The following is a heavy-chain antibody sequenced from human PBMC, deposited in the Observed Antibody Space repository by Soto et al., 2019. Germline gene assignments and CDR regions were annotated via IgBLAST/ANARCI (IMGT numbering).Heavy chain of an antibody. Sequence: TGGSLRLSCAASGFTVSSNYMSWVRQAPGKGLEWVSVIYSGGSTYYADSVRGRFTVSRDNSKNTMYLQMNSLRAEDTAVYYCAREVPGTWGHFDPWGQGTLVTVSS. J-gene: IGHJ5*02. CDR2: IYSGGST. CDR1: GFTVSSNY. CDR3: AREVPGTWGHFDP. D-gene: IGHD1-7*01. V-gene: IGHV3-53*01.